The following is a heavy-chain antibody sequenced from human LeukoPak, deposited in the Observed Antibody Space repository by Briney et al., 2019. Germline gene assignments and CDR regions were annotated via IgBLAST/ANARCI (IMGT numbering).Heavy chain of an antibody. Sequence: SVTVSCKASGGTFSSYAISWVRQAPGQGLEWMGGIIPIFGTANYAQKFQGRVTITADESTSTAYMELSSLRSEDTAVYYCARLGYCSGGSCYYYYYGMDVWGQGTTVTVSS. D-gene: IGHD2-15*01. J-gene: IGHJ6*02. CDR1: GGTFSSYA. CDR2: IIPIFGTA. V-gene: IGHV1-69*13. CDR3: ARLGYCSGGSCYYYYYGMDV.